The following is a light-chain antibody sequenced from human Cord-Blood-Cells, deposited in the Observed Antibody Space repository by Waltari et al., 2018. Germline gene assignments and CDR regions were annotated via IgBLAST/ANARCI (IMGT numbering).Light chain of an antibody. CDR1: SSDVGSYNL. V-gene: IGLV2-23*01. J-gene: IGLJ2*01. Sequence: SGSPGQSITISCTGTSSDVGSYNLVSWYQQHPGKAPKLMIYEGSKRPSGVSNRFSGSKSGNTASLTISGLQAEDEADYYCCSYAGSSTSVFGGGTKLTVL. CDR3: CSYAGSSTSV. CDR2: EGS.